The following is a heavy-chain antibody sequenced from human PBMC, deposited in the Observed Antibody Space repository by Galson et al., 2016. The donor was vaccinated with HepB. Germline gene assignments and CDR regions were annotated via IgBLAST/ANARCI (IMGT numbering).Heavy chain of an antibody. J-gene: IGHJ6*02. V-gene: IGHV3-7*03. CDR3: ARDGGYQSAPSPYGMDV. CDR2: IKEDGSEK. Sequence: SLRLSCAASGFTFTTYWMSWVRQAPEKGLEWVANIKEDGSEKYYVDSVKGRFTISRDNAKSTLYLQMNSLRAEDTAVYYCARDGGYQSAPSPYGMDVWGQGTTVTVSS. D-gene: IGHD3-16*01. CDR1: GFTFTTYW.